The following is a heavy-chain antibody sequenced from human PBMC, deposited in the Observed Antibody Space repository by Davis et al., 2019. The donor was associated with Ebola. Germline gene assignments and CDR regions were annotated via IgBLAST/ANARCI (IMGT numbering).Heavy chain of an antibody. CDR3: AKGVVERYYWYGMDV. D-gene: IGHD1-26*01. CDR2: ISYDGSNK. CDR1: GFTFSNYG. J-gene: IGHJ6*02. V-gene: IGHV3-30*18. Sequence: GESLKISCAASGFTFSNYGMHWVRQAPGKGLEWVAVISYDGSNKYYADSVKGRFTISRDNSKNTLYLQMNSLRAEDTAVYYCAKGVVERYYWYGMDVWGRGTTVTVSS.